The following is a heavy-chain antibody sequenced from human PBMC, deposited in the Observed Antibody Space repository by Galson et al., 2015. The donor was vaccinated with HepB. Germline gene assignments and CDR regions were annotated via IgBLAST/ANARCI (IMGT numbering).Heavy chain of an antibody. D-gene: IGHD2-15*01. Sequence: SLRLSCAASGIILSSYALSWVRQAPGKGLEWVSGISGSGGSTYYADSVKGRFTISRDNSKNTLYVRMNSLRAEDTAVYYCAKDGGDVIVGVAATAFDIWGQGTMVTVSS. CDR1: GIILSSYA. CDR2: ISGSGGST. V-gene: IGHV3-23*01. CDR3: AKDGGDVIVGVAATAFDI. J-gene: IGHJ3*02.